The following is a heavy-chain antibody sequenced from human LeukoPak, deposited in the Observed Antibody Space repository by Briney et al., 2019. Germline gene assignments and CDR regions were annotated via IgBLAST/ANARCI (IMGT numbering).Heavy chain of an antibody. CDR2: ISAYNGNT. Sequence: EASVKVSCKASGYTFTSYGISWVRQAPGQGLEWMGWISAYNGNTNYAQKLQGRVTMTTDTSTSTAYMELRSLRSDDTAVYYCARGRGYSSGWRPGHYYYYGMDVWGQGTTVTVSS. CDR3: ARGRGYSSGWRPGHYYYYGMDV. V-gene: IGHV1-18*01. J-gene: IGHJ6*02. D-gene: IGHD6-19*01. CDR1: GYTFTSYG.